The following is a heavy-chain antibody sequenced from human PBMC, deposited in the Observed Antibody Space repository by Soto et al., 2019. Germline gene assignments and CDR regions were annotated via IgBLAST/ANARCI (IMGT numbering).Heavy chain of an antibody. CDR1: GGTFSSYA. D-gene: IGHD4-4*01. J-gene: IGHJ6*02. CDR3: ASALSHYRQGSYGMDV. Sequence: QVQLVQSGAEVKKPGSSVKVSCKASGGTFSSYAISWVRQTPGQGLEWMGGIIPIFGTANYAQKFQGRVTITADESTSTAYMELSCLRSEDTAVYYCASALSHYRQGSYGMDVWGQGTTVTVSS. V-gene: IGHV1-69*01. CDR2: IIPIFGTA.